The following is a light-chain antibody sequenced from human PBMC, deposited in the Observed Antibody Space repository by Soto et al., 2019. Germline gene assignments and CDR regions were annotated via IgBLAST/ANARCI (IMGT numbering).Light chain of an antibody. CDR1: QSISSW. Sequence: DIQMTQSPSTLSASVGDRVTITCRASQSISSWLAWYQQKPGKAPKLLIYDASSLESGVPSRFSGSGSGTEFNLPISSLQPDDFATYYCQQYNSYRRTFGQGTKVEIK. CDR3: QQYNSYRRT. CDR2: DAS. V-gene: IGKV1-5*01. J-gene: IGKJ1*01.